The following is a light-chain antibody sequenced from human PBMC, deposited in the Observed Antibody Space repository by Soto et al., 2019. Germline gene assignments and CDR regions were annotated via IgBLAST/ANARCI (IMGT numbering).Light chain of an antibody. CDR3: QQYGSSPYT. V-gene: IGKV3-20*01. J-gene: IGKJ2*01. CDR1: QTVDSNN. Sequence: EIVLTQSPGNLSLSPGEIATLSCRASQTVDSNNFAWYQQKPGQAPRLLIYGTSSWATGIPDRFSGSGSGTDFTLTISRLEPADFAVYYCQQYGSSPYTFGQGTKLEIK. CDR2: GTS.